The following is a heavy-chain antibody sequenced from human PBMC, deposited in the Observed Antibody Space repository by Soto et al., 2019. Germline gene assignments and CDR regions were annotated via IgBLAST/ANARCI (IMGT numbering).Heavy chain of an antibody. J-gene: IGHJ5*02. D-gene: IGHD3-3*01. CDR3: ARGQRFSDSFDP. CDR2: INHSGGT. V-gene: IGHV4-34*01. Sequence: SETLSLTCAVYGGSFSAYYWSWIRQPPGKGLEWIGEINHSGGTSYNPSLKSRVTISVDTSKSQFSLKLTSVTAADRAVYYCARGQRFSDSFDPWGQGTLVTVSS. CDR1: GGSFSAYY.